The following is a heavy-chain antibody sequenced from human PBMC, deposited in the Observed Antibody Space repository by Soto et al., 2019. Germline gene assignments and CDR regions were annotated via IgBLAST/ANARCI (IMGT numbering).Heavy chain of an antibody. V-gene: IGHV3-33*01. J-gene: IGHJ4*02. CDR2: IWYDGSNK. CDR3: ARAEGYSSGCPDY. CDR1: GFTFSSYG. Sequence: QVQLVESGGGVVQPGRSLRLSCAASGFTFSSYGMHGVRQAPGKGLEWVAVIWYDGSNKYYADSVKGRFTISRDNSKNTLYLQMNSLRAEDTAVYYCARAEGYSSGCPDYWGQGTLVTVSS. D-gene: IGHD6-19*01.